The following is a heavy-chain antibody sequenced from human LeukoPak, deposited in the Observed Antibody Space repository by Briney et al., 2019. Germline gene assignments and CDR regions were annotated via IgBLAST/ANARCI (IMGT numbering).Heavy chain of an antibody. V-gene: IGHV4-39*02. CDR1: GGSISSSSYY. J-gene: IGHJ3*02. CDR2: IYYSGST. CDR3: ARVGGITMIVVLITDAFDI. D-gene: IGHD3-22*01. Sequence: SETLSLTCTVSGGSISSSSYYWGGLRQPPGKGLEWIGSIYYSGSTYYNPSLKSRVTISVDTSKNHFSLKLSSVTAADTAVYYCARVGGITMIVVLITDAFDIWGQGTMVTVSS.